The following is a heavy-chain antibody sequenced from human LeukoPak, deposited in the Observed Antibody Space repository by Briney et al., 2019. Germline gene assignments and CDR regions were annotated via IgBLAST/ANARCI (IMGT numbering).Heavy chain of an antibody. D-gene: IGHD1/OR15-1a*01. Sequence: SETLSLTCAVYGGSFSDYYWTWIRQPPGKGLEWIGEISHSGSTNYNPSLKSRVSILVDTSKNQFSLRVKSVTAADTAVYFCARQISGNKDYWGQGTLVTVSS. V-gene: IGHV4-34*01. CDR2: ISHSGST. CDR3: ARQISGNKDY. J-gene: IGHJ4*02. CDR1: GGSFSDYY.